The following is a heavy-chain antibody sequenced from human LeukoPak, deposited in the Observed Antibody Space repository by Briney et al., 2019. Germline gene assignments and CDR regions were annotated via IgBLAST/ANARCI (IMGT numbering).Heavy chain of an antibody. V-gene: IGHV1-2*02. CDR2: INPNSGGT. D-gene: IGHD3-3*02. CDR1: GYTFTGYY. J-gene: IGHJ5*02. Sequence: GASVKVSCKASGYTFTGYYMHWVRQAPGQGLEWMGWINPNSGGTNYAQKFQGRVTMTRDTSISTAYMELSRLRSDDTAVYYCARGHRIFGVVTSPVLHWFDPWGQGTLVTVSS. CDR3: ARGHRIFGVVTSPVLHWFDP.